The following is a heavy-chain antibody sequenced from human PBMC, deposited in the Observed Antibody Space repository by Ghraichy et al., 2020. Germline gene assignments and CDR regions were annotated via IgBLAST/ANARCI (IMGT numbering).Heavy chain of an antibody. CDR1: GFIFSDYY. CDR3: AKLWGMIYFDY. V-gene: IGHV3-11*01. Sequence: SLNISCAASGFIFSDYYMSWIRQAPGKGLEWISYISGSGSDVYYADSVKGRFTISRDNAKNSLFLQMNSLRGDDTAVYYCAKLWGMIYFDYWGQGSPVTASS. J-gene: IGHJ4*02. D-gene: IGHD3-16*01. CDR2: ISGSGSDV.